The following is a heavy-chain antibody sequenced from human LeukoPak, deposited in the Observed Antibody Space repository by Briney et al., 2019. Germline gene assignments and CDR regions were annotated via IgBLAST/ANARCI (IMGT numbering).Heavy chain of an antibody. J-gene: IGHJ6*03. CDR1: GFTFSSYW. CDR3: ARVAAAPLRFLEWLPYYYYYYMDV. CDR2: IKQDGSEK. V-gene: IGHV3-7*01. D-gene: IGHD3-3*01. Sequence: PGGSLRLSCAASGFTFSSYWMSCVRQAPGKGLEWVANIKQDGSEKYYVDSVKGRFTISRDNAKNSLYLQMNSLRAEDTAVYYCARVAAAPLRFLEWLPYYYYYYMDVWGKGTTVTVSS.